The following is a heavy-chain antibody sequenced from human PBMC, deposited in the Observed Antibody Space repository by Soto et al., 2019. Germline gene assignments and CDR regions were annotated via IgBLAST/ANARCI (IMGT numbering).Heavy chain of an antibody. V-gene: IGHV1-18*04. CDR1: GYTFTSYY. J-gene: IGHJ4*02. Sequence: ASVKVSCKASGYTFTSYYMHWVRQAPGQGLEWMGWISAYNGNTNYAQKLQGRVTMTTDTSTSTAYMELRSLRSDDTAVYYCARDEFGDPGVYWGQGTLVTVSS. D-gene: IGHD4-17*01. CDR2: ISAYNGNT. CDR3: ARDEFGDPGVY.